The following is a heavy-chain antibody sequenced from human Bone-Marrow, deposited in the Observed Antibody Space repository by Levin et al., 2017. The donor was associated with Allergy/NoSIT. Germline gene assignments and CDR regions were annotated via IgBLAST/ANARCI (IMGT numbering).Heavy chain of an antibody. CDR2: ICWDDDK. CDR1: GFSLTTTGVC. V-gene: IGHV2-5*02. Sequence: ESGPTLVKPPQTLTLTCTLSGFSLTTTGVCVAWIRQPPGKALEWLALICWDDDKRYSPSLKNRLTITKDTSKDQVDLTVTNMDPDDIGTYYCAHTRLGESETLDTYHYYGMDVWGQGATVTVS. J-gene: IGHJ6*02. D-gene: IGHD3-16*01. CDR3: AHTRLGESETLDTYHYYGMDV.